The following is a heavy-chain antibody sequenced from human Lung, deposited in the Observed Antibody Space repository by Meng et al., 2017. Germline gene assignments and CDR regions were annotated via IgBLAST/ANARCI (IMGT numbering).Heavy chain of an antibody. CDR2: MNPSSGDT. V-gene: IGHV1-2*06. CDR3: AREGGSSSHFDY. CDR1: GYTFTYYY. D-gene: IGHD6-6*01. J-gene: IGHJ4*02. Sequence: QVQLVQSGAEVKMPGASVRVSCKASGYTFTYYYMQWVRQAPGQGLEWMGRMNPSSGDTKYAQKFQGRVTMTGYTSISTAYMELSRLTSDDTAVYYCAREGGSSSHFDYWGQGTLVTVSS.